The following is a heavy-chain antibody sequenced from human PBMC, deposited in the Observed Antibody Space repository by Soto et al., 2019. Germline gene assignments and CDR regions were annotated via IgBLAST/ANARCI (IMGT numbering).Heavy chain of an antibody. CDR3: VIDLLIVAVSVGRMDV. J-gene: IGHJ6*02. D-gene: IGHD6-19*01. CDR2: VIPTQRTT. Sequence: QVQLVQSGAEVKKPGTSVRVSCKASGDTFIGYSISWVRQAPGQGLEWMGWVIPTQRTTKYAQRFQGRVTMSVDQFASTTYMVRSSLRPEYSAVYYCVIDLLIVAVSVGRMDVWGQGTTVTVSS. CDR1: GDTFIGYS. V-gene: IGHV1-69*01.